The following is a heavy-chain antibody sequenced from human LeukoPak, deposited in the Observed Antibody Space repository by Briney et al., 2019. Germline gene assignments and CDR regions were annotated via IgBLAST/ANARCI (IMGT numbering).Heavy chain of an antibody. Sequence: ASVKVSCQASGYTFTDYDINWVRQAPGQGLEWMGWINPNTGETKYAQKFQGWVTMTRDTSIRTAYMELSRLRSDDTAVYYCARDYGSGSYDFWFDPWGQGTLVTVSS. J-gene: IGHJ5*02. CDR2: INPNTGET. CDR3: ARDYGSGSYDFWFDP. V-gene: IGHV1-2*04. D-gene: IGHD3-10*01. CDR1: GYTFTDYD.